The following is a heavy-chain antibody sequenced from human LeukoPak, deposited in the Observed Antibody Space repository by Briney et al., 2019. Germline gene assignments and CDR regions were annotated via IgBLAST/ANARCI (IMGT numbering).Heavy chain of an antibody. D-gene: IGHD2/OR15-2a*01. Sequence: PSETLSLTCTVSGASVSSSHWNWVRQPPGKGLEWIGNVDYNGGTKYNPSLKSRVTMSLDTSKNQFSLKLKFVTAVDTALYYCARGFYEPSDRWGQGTLVTVSS. CDR3: ARGFYEPSDR. V-gene: IGHV4-59*02. CDR2: VDYNGGT. J-gene: IGHJ5*02. CDR1: GASVSSSH.